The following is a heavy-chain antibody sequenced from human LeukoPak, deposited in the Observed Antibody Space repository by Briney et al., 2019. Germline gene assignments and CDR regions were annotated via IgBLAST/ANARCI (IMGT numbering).Heavy chain of an antibody. Sequence: GGSLRLSCAASGFTFSDPYMDWVRQPPGKGLEWVGRTRNRANSYTAEYAASVKGRFTISRDDSKNSLYLQMNSLKTEDTAVYYCARVKVEWELLQIAFDIWGQGTMVTVSS. CDR1: GFTFSDPY. J-gene: IGHJ3*02. CDR3: ARVKVEWELLQIAFDI. V-gene: IGHV3-72*01. D-gene: IGHD1-26*01. CDR2: TRNRANSYTA.